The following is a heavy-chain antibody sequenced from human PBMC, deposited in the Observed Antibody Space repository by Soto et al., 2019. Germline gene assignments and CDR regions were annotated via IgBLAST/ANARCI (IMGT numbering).Heavy chain of an antibody. CDR3: ARDWGDPMVPAAHDY. CDR1: GYTFTGYY. J-gene: IGHJ4*02. CDR2: INPNSGGT. Sequence: ASVKVSCKASGYTFTGYYMHWVRQAPGQGLEWMGWINPNSGGTNYAQKFQGRVTMTRDTSISTAYMELMSLRSDDTAVYYCARDWGDPMVPAAHDYWGQGTLVTVSS. V-gene: IGHV1-2*02. D-gene: IGHD2-2*01.